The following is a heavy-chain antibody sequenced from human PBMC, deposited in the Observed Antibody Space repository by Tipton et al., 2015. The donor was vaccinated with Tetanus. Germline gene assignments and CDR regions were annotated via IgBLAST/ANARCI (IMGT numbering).Heavy chain of an antibody. Sequence: TLSLTRTVSGGSISSYYWSWIRQPPGKGLEWIGYIYYSGSTNYNPSLKSRVTISVDTSKNQFSLKLSSVTAADTAVYYCARDSGMTTVVTPIIWGQGTLVTVSS. J-gene: IGHJ4*02. CDR3: ARDSGMTTVVTPII. CDR1: GGSISSYY. CDR2: IYYSGST. V-gene: IGHV4-59*01. D-gene: IGHD4-23*01.